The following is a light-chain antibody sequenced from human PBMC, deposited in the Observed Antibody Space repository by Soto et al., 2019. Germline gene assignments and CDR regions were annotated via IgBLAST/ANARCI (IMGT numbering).Light chain of an antibody. CDR3: QQDHSYWT. CDR2: DAS. V-gene: IGKV1-5*01. J-gene: IGKJ1*01. Sequence: DFYMTQYQSTLSASVGDRVTITCRASQNSRSRLAGFQQKPGKAPKLLIYDASSLESGVPQRFSGSGSGTEFTLTISSLQTEDFSTYYCQQDHSYWTFGQGTKV. CDR1: QNSRSR.